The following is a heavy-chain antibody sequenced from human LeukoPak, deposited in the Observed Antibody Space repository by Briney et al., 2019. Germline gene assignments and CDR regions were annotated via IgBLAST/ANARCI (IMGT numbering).Heavy chain of an antibody. Sequence: GGSLRLSCGASGFIFSTYAMSWVRQAPGKGLEWVSGVSGDGSTTYYADSVKGRFTISRDNSKNTLFLQMNSLRVEDTAVYYCGKNRYSGSLSPFDIWGQGTMVTVSS. CDR2: VSGDGSTT. J-gene: IGHJ3*02. D-gene: IGHD1-26*01. CDR3: GKNRYSGSLSPFDI. CDR1: GFIFSTYA. V-gene: IGHV3-23*01.